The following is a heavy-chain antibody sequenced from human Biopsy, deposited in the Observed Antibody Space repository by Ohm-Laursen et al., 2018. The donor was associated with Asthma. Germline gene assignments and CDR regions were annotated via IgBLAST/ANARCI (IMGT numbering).Heavy chain of an antibody. Sequence: RSLRLSCAASGFAVSRDYMFWVRQVPGKGPEWVALISFDGRYEYYADSVKGRFTISRDNPMKRLYLQMSSLTAEDTAVYYCASRGGDFWSGYYMDYWGQGTLVTVSS. CDR3: ASRGGDFWSGYYMDY. CDR2: ISFDGRYE. CDR1: GFAVSRDY. V-gene: IGHV3-30*15. D-gene: IGHD3-3*01. J-gene: IGHJ4*02.